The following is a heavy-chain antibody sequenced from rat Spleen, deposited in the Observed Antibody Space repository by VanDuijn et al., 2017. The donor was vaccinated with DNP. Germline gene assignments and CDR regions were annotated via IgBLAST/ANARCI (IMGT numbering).Heavy chain of an antibody. J-gene: IGHJ3*01. CDR2: ISNSGST. V-gene: IGHV3-1*01. CDR3: VRGTAGLTWFAY. CDR1: GYSITSNY. Sequence: EVQLQESGPGLVKPSQSLSLTCSVTGYSITSNYWGWIRKFPGNRMEWIGNISNSGSTSYNPSLTSRISIGRDTSKSQFFLHLNSVTTEDTATYFCVRGTAGLTWFAYWGQGTLVTVSS. D-gene: IGHD1-4*01.